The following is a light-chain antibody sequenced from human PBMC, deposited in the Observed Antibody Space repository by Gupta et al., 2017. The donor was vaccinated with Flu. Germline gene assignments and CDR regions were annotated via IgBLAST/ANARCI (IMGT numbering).Light chain of an antibody. J-gene: IGLJ1*01. CDR2: EFT. CDR3: CAYAGSTTYFV. V-gene: IGLV2-23*02. CDR1: SSDVAHYNL. Sequence: SSDVAHYNLVSWYQQHPGKAPKVMIYEFTKRPSGVSNRFSGSKSGNTASLTISGLQAEDEADYYCCAYAGSTTYFVFGPGTKVTVL.